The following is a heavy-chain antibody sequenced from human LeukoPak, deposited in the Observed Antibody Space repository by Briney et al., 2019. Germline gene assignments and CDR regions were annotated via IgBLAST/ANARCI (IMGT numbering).Heavy chain of an antibody. J-gene: IGHJ4*02. CDR2: ISSSSSYM. CDR3: ASPKRPPYYGLDY. Sequence: GGSLRLSCAASGFTFSSYSMNWVRQAPGKGLEWVSYISSSSSYMYYADSVEGRFTISRDNAKNSLYLQMNSLGAEDTAVYYCASPKRPPYYGLDYWGQGTLVTVSS. CDR1: GFTFSSYS. D-gene: IGHD1-26*01. V-gene: IGHV3-21*01.